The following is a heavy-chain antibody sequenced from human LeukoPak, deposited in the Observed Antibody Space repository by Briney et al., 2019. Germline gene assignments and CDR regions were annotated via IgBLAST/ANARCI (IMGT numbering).Heavy chain of an antibody. CDR2: ISYDGSIK. V-gene: IGHV3-30*18. J-gene: IGHJ4*02. D-gene: IGHD6-13*01. CDR1: GFTFSSCA. Sequence: SGRSLRLSCAASGFTFSSCAMHWVRQAPGKGLDWVAGISYDGSIKYCADSVKGRCTISRDDSKNTLYLQMNSLTPEDTAIYYCAKDRPSSWAIDSWGQGTLVTVSS. CDR3: AKDRPSSWAIDS.